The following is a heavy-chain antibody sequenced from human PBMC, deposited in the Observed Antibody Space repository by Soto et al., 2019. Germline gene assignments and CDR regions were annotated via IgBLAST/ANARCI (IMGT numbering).Heavy chain of an antibody. CDR1: GGTFSSYA. Sequence: SVKVSCKASGGTFSSYAISWVRQAPGQGLEWMGGIIPILGTANYAQKFQGRVTITADKSTSTAYMELSSLRSEDTAVYYCARDGYYYDSSGYGVFGYWGQGTLVTVS. CDR2: IIPILGTA. J-gene: IGHJ4*02. CDR3: ARDGYYYDSSGYGVFGY. V-gene: IGHV1-69*10. D-gene: IGHD3-22*01.